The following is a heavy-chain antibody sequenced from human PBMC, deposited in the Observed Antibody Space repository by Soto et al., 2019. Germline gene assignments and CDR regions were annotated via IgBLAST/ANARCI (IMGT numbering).Heavy chain of an antibody. Sequence: QVQLVQSGAEVKKPGSSVKVSCKASGGTFSSYSINWVRQAPGQGLVWMGESITNFGTANYAQKFQGRVTITADESTSTAYMELSSLRSEDTAVYYCARDGGMHSGGIDYWDQGTLVTVSS. V-gene: IGHV1-69*01. CDR1: GGTFSSYS. D-gene: IGHD1-26*01. J-gene: IGHJ4*02. CDR2: SITNFGTA. CDR3: ARDGGMHSGGIDY.